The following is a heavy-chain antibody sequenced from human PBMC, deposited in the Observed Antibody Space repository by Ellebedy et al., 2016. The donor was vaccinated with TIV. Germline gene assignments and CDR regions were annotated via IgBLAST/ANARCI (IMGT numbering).Heavy chain of an antibody. CDR1: GGSFCGYS. J-gene: IGHJ4*02. CDR3: AGTEYIGFWGY. D-gene: IGHD3-16*01. CDR2: VSSSGNT. Sequence: MPSATLSLTCAVYGGSFCGYSWSWIRQSPGKGLEWIGYVSSSGNTNYNPSLKSRVTISIDTSKNQFSLKLSFVTAADTAVYYCAGTEYIGFWGYWGQGTLVTVSS. V-gene: IGHV4-59*12.